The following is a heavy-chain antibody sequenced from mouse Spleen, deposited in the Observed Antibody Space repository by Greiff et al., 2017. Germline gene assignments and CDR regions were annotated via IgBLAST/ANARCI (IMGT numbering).Heavy chain of an antibody. CDR1: GYSFTDYN. Sequence: EVQLQQSGPELVKPGASVKISCKASGYSFTDYNMNWVKQSNGKSLEWIGVINPNYGTTSYNQKFKGKATLTVDQSSSTAYMQLNSLTSEDSAVYYCTRGATVRLAGAWFAYWGQGTLVTVSA. V-gene: IGHV1-39*01. J-gene: IGHJ3*01. CDR3: TRGATVRLAGAWFAY. CDR2: INPNYGTT. D-gene: IGHD1-1*01.